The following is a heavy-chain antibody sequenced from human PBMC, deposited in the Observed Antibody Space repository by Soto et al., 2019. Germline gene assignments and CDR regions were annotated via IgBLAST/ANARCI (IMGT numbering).Heavy chain of an antibody. CDR2: ISGSGGST. CDR3: AKDSVRSSSWPPPAWAYPFDP. V-gene: IGHV3-23*01. J-gene: IGHJ5*02. CDR1: GFTFSSYA. D-gene: IGHD6-13*01. Sequence: PGGSLRLSCAASGFTFSSYAMSWVRQAPGKGLEWVSAISGSGGSTYYADSVKGRFTISRDNSKNTLYLQMNSLRAEDTAVYYCAKDSVRSSSWPPPAWAYPFDPWGQGTLVTVSS.